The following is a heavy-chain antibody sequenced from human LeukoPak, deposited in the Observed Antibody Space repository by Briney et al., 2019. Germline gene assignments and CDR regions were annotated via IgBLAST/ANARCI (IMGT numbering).Heavy chain of an antibody. D-gene: IGHD6-13*01. Sequence: GSLRLSCAASGFTFSSYWMHWVRQAPGKGLVWVSRINSDGSSTSYADSVKGRFTISRDNAKNTLYLQMNSLRAEDTAVYYCARTRIAAAGTDSFDYWGQGTLVTVSS. CDR3: ARTRIAAAGTDSFDY. CDR2: INSDGSST. J-gene: IGHJ4*02. V-gene: IGHV3-74*01. CDR1: GFTFSSYW.